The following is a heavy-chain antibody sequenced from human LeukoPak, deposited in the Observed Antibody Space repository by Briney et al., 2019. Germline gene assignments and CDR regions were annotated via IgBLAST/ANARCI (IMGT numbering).Heavy chain of an antibody. V-gene: IGHV4-61*02. CDR2: IYTSGST. CDR3: ARGGGDWGFHQSDY. D-gene: IGHD2-21*01. Sequence: SQALSLTCTVSGGSFSSGSYYWSWIRQPAGKGLEWIGRIYTSGSTNYNPSLKSRVTISVDTSKDQFSLKLSSVTAADTAVYYCARGGGDWGFHQSDYWGQGTLVTVSS. J-gene: IGHJ4*02. CDR1: GGSFSSGSYY.